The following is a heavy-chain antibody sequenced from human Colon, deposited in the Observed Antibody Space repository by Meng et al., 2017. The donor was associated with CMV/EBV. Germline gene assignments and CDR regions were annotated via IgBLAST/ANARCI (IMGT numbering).Heavy chain of an antibody. J-gene: IGHJ4*02. CDR2: IHPNSGDT. V-gene: IGHV1-2*02. CDR1: GYTFTGFY. Sequence: ASVKVSCKTSGYTFTGFYLHWVRQAPGQGLEWMGWIHPNSGDTKYAQTFQGRVTMTRDTSITTAYMELAGLKSDDTAVYYCAVTIAVANFDYWGQGTLVTVSS. D-gene: IGHD6-19*01. CDR3: AVTIAVANFDY.